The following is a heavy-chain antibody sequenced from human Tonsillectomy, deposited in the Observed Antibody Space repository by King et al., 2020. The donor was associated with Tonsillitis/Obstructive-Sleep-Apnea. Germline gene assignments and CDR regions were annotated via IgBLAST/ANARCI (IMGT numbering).Heavy chain of an antibody. V-gene: IGHV4-59*01. J-gene: IGHJ3*02. CDR3: AREGDDAFDI. CDR2: IDYSGST. Sequence: VQLQESGPGLVKPSETLSLTCTVSGGSISSYYWSWIRQPPGKGLEWIGYIDYSGSTKYNPSLKSRVIISVDTSKNQFSLNLSSVTAADTAVYYCAREGDDAFDICGQGTMVTVSS. D-gene: IGHD3-16*01. CDR1: GGSISSYY.